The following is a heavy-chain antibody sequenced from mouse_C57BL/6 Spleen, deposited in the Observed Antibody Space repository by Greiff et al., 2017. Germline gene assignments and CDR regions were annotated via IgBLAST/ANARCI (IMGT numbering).Heavy chain of an antibody. V-gene: IGHV1-61*01. CDR2: IYPSDSET. CDR3: AREDYYGSYYFDY. CDR1: GYTFTSYW. J-gene: IGHJ2*01. D-gene: IGHD1-2*01. Sequence: QVQLQQPGAELVRPGSSVKLSCKASGYTFTSYWMDWVKQRPGQGLEWIGNIYPSDSETNYNQKFKDKATLTVDKSSSTAYMQLRSLTSEDSAVYYCAREDYYGSYYFDYWGQGTTLTVSS.